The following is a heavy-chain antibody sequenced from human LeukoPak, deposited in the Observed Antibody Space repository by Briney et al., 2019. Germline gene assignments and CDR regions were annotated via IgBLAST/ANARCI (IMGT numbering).Heavy chain of an antibody. Sequence: SVKVSCKASGGTFTKYAISWVRQAPGQGLEWMGGIIPIFVTTNYAQKFQGRVTITADESTSTAYMELSSLTSEDTAVYYCATDQELVADSNPDYYYCMDVWGKGTTVTVSS. CDR2: IIPIFVTT. J-gene: IGHJ6*03. CDR1: GGTFTKYA. D-gene: IGHD2-15*01. CDR3: ATDQELVADSNPDYYYCMDV. V-gene: IGHV1-69*13.